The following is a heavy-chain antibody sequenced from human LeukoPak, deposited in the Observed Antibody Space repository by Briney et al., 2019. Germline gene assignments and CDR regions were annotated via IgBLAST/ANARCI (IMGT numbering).Heavy chain of an antibody. V-gene: IGHV5-51*01. Sequence: PGESLQISCKGSGYSFTSYWIAWVRQMPGKGLEWMGIIYPGDSDTRYSPSFQGQVTISADKSISTAYLQWSSLKASDTAMYYCARGYCSSTTCRRLDYWGQGTLATVSS. D-gene: IGHD2-2*01. J-gene: IGHJ4*02. CDR1: GYSFTSYW. CDR2: IYPGDSDT. CDR3: ARGYCSSTTCRRLDY.